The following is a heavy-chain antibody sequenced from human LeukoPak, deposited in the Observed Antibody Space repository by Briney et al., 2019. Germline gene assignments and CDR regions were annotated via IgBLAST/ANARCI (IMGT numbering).Heavy chain of an antibody. CDR2: IWYDGSNK. V-gene: IGHV3-33*01. D-gene: IGHD3-22*01. Sequence: GGSLRLSCAASGFTFSSYGMHWVRQAPRKGLEWVAVIWYDGSNKFYADSVKGRFTISRDNTKSTLYLQMNSLRAEDTAVYYCARGYYESRGFHSYYGTDVWGQGTTVSVSS. J-gene: IGHJ6*02. CDR1: GFTFSSYG. CDR3: ARGYYESRGFHSYYGTDV.